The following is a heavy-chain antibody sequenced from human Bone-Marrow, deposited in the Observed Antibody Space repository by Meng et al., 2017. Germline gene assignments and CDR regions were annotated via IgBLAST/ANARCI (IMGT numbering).Heavy chain of an antibody. V-gene: IGHV3-21*01. CDR2: ISSSSSYI. D-gene: IGHD3-10*01. J-gene: IGHJ4*02. CDR3: ARDGEFLYGSRSYLDY. CDR1: GFTFSSYS. Sequence: GESLKISCAASGFTFSSYSMNWVRQAPGKGLEWVSSISSSSSYIYYADSVKGRFTISRDNAKNSLYLQMNSLRAEDTAVYYCARDGEFLYGSRSYLDYWGQGTLVT.